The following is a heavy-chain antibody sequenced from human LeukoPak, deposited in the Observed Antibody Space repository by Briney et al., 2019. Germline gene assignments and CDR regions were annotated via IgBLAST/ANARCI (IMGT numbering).Heavy chain of an antibody. CDR1: GGSISSGDYY. J-gene: IGHJ6*03. D-gene: IGHD3-22*01. CDR2: IYYSGST. CDR3: ARASVPYYYDSSGYHYEDYYYMDV. V-gene: IGHV4-30-4*08. Sequence: SETLSLTCTVSGGSISSGDYYWRWLRQPPGTGLEWLGYIYYSGSTYYNPSLKSRVTISVDTSKNQFSLKLSSVTAADTAVYYCARASVPYYYDSSGYHYEDYYYMDVWGKGTTVTVSS.